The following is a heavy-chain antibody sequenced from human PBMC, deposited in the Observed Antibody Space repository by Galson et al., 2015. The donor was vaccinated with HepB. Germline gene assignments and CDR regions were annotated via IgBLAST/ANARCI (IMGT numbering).Heavy chain of an antibody. Sequence: SLRLSCAASGFTFSSYAMHWVRQAPGKGLEWVAVISYDGSNKYYADSVKGRFTISRDNSKNTLYLQMNSLRAEDTAVYYCARVLYSSSWYALLYYYYGMDVWGQGTTVTVSS. V-gene: IGHV3-30-3*01. CDR2: ISYDGSNK. D-gene: IGHD6-13*01. CDR3: ARVLYSSSWYALLYYYYGMDV. J-gene: IGHJ6*02. CDR1: GFTFSSYA.